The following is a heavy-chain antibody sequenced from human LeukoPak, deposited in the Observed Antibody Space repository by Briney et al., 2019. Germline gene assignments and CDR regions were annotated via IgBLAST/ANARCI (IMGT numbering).Heavy chain of an antibody. Sequence: GGSLRLSCAASGFTFSTYAMSWVRQAPGKGLEWVSGVNGNGGSTSYADSVKGRFTISRDNSKNTLYLQMNSLRAEDTAVYYCAKDGDSSGWNYYFDYWGQGTLVTVSS. D-gene: IGHD6-19*01. CDR3: AKDGDSSGWNYYFDY. V-gene: IGHV3-23*01. CDR2: VNGNGGST. CDR1: GFTFSTYA. J-gene: IGHJ4*02.